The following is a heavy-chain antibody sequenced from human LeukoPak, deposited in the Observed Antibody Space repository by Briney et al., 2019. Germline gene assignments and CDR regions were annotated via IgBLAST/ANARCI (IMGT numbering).Heavy chain of an antibody. V-gene: IGHV3-30-3*01. CDR2: ISYDGSNK. D-gene: IGHD4-17*01. CDR3: ARGESRYTVTPLFPRHFDY. J-gene: IGHJ4*02. Sequence: PGRSLRLSCAASGFTFSSYAMHWARQAPGKGLEWVAVISYDGSNKYYADSVKGRFTISRDNFKNTLYLQMNSLRTEDTAVYYRARGESRYTVTPLFPRHFDYWGQGTLVTVSS. CDR1: GFTFSSYA.